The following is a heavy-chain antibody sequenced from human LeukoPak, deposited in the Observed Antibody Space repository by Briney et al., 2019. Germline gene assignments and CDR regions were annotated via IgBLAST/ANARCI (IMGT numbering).Heavy chain of an antibody. Sequence: GGSLRLSCAASGFTFSSYAMNWVRQAPGKGLEWVSAISGSGGNTYYADSVKGRFTISRDNSKNTLYLQMNSLRAEDTAVYYCAKDGYCSGGSCSPPPWVSHWGKGTTVTVSS. D-gene: IGHD2-15*01. CDR3: AKDGYCSGGSCSPPPWVSH. CDR2: ISGSGGNT. J-gene: IGHJ6*04. CDR1: GFTFSSYA. V-gene: IGHV3-23*01.